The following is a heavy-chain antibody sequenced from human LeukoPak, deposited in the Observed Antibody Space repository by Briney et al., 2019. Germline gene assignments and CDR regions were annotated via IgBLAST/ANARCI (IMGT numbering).Heavy chain of an antibody. CDR3: AKDLDIVATITGN. J-gene: IGHJ4*02. Sequence: GGSLRLSCVASGFTFSSYAMSWVRQAPGKGLEWVSGVSGSGGSTYYADSVKGRFTISRDNSKNTLYLQMNSPGAEDTAVYYCAKDLDIVATITGNWGQGTLVTVSS. V-gene: IGHV3-23*01. CDR1: GFTFSSYA. D-gene: IGHD5-12*01. CDR2: VSGSGGST.